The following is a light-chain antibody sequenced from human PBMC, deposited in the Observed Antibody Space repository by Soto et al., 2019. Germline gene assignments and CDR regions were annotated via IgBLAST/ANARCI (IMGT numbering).Light chain of an antibody. CDR1: QSVNSN. Sequence: EIVMTQSPATLSVSPGERATLSCRASQSVNSNLAWYQQKPGQAPRLLIYGASTRAAGIPARFSGSGSATEFSLTISSPQSEDFAVYYCQQYNNRPPDTFGQGTKLEIK. J-gene: IGKJ2*01. CDR2: GAS. CDR3: QQYNNRPPDT. V-gene: IGKV3-15*01.